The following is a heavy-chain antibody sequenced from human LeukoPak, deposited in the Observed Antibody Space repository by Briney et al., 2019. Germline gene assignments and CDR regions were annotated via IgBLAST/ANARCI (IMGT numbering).Heavy chain of an antibody. D-gene: IGHD3-16*02. CDR2: IIPGGGST. CDR3: ATAGGIIEFFDF. J-gene: IGHJ2*01. Sequence: GASVKVSCKASGYTFTSKYTHWVRQAPGQGLDWMGMIIPGGGSTTYAQKFRDRVTMTRDASTSTVYMELSGLRSEDTALYYCATAGGIIEFFDFWGRGTLVTVSS. CDR1: GYTFTSKY. V-gene: IGHV1-46*01.